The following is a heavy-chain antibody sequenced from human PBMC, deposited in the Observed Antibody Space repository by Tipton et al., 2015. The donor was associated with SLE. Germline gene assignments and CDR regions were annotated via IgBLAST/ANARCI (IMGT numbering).Heavy chain of an antibody. V-gene: IGHV4-4*08. CDR3: ARLGVTMVRGVREDYFDY. J-gene: IGHJ4*02. CDR2: IYTSGST. D-gene: IGHD3-10*01. Sequence: TLSLTCTVSGGSISSYYWSWIRQPPGKGLEWIGYIYTSGSTNYNPSLKSRVTISVDTSKNQFSLKLSSVTAADTAVYYCARLGVTMVRGVREDYFDYWGQGTLVTVSS. CDR1: GGSISSYY.